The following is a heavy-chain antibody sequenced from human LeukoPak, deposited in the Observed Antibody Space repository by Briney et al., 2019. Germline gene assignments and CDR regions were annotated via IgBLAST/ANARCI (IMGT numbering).Heavy chain of an antibody. V-gene: IGHV3-23*01. CDR2: VSGSGGSP. CDR1: GFTLSSYG. J-gene: IGHJ4*02. Sequence: HPGGSLRLSCAASGFTLSSYGMSWVRQAPGQGLKWVSAVSGSGGSPYYADSVKGRFTISRDNSKNTLYLQMHSLRAEDTAVYYCAKLGKSGSSYYFDYWGQGTLVTVSS. D-gene: IGHD1-26*01. CDR3: AKLGKSGSSYYFDY.